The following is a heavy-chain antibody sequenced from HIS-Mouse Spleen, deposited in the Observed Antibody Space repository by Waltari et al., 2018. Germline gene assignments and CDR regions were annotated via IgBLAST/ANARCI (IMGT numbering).Heavy chain of an antibody. CDR1: GFTFDDYA. V-gene: IGHV3-9*01. CDR3: AKDREGNPFLWFGGGDAFDI. Sequence: EVQLVESGGGLVQPGRSLRLSCAASGFTFDDYAMHWVRQAPGKGLEWVSGISWNSGSIGYADSVKGRFTISRDNAKNSLYLQMNSLRAEDTALYYCAKDREGNPFLWFGGGDAFDIWGQGTMVTVSS. J-gene: IGHJ3*02. CDR2: ISWNSGSI. D-gene: IGHD3-10*01.